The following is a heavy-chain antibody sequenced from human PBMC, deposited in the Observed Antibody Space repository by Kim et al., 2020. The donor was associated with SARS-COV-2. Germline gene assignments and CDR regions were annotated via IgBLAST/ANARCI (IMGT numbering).Heavy chain of an antibody. V-gene: IGHV3-48*04. J-gene: IGHJ4*02. CDR3: TPGPLELVPD. D-gene: IGHD6-13*01. Sequence: TIDYAGSVRGRFTISRDGAKNSLYLQMNSLRAENTAVYYCTPGPLELVPDWGQRTLVTVSS. CDR2: TI.